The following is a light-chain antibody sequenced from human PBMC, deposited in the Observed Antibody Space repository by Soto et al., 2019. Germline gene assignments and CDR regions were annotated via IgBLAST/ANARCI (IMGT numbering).Light chain of an antibody. CDR2: GAS. Sequence: DIVLTQSPGTLSLSPGERATLSCRASQSVSNSFLAWYQQKPGQAPRLLIYGASSRATDIPGRFSGSGSGTDFPLTISGLEPEDFAMYYCQQYGSSPRTFGQGTKVDVK. CDR1: QSVSNSF. V-gene: IGKV3-20*01. CDR3: QQYGSSPRT. J-gene: IGKJ1*01.